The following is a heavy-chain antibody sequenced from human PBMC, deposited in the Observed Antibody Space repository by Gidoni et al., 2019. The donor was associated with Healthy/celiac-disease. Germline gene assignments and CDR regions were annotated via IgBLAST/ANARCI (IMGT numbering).Heavy chain of an antibody. J-gene: IGHJ5*02. V-gene: IGHV1-2*02. D-gene: IGHD6-13*01. CDR1: GYTFTGYY. CDR3: ARLAAGEQMYSSSWYNWFDP. CDR2: INPNSGGT. Sequence: QVQLVQSGAAVKKPGASVTVSCKASGYTFTGYYMHWVRQAPGQGLEWMGWINPNSGGTNYAQKFQGRVTMTRDTSISTAYMELSRLRSDDTAVYYCARLAAGEQMYSSSWYNWFDPWGQGTLVTVSS.